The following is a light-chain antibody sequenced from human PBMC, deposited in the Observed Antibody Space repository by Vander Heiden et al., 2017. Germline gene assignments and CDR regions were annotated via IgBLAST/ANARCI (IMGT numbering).Light chain of an antibody. CDR3: QQSYSTPYT. Sequence: IQLTQSPSSLSASVGDRVTITCRASQSISSYLNWYQHKPGKAPNLLIFAASSLQSGVPSRFSGSGSGKDFTLTISSLQPEDFATYYCQQSYSTPYTFGQGTKLEIK. CDR1: QSISSY. J-gene: IGKJ2*01. CDR2: AAS. V-gene: IGKV1-39*01.